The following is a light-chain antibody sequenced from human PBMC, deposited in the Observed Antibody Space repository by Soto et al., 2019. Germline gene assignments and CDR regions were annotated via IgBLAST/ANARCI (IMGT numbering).Light chain of an antibody. CDR3: QQANSFPLT. CDR2: AAS. CDR1: QGIRSW. V-gene: IGKV1-12*01. Sequence: DIQMTQSPSSVSASVGDRVTITCRASQGIRSWLAWFQQKPGKAPKLLIYAASSLRSGVPSRFSGSGSGTDFTLTISSLQPEVFATYYCQQANSFPLTFGGGTKVEIK. J-gene: IGKJ4*01.